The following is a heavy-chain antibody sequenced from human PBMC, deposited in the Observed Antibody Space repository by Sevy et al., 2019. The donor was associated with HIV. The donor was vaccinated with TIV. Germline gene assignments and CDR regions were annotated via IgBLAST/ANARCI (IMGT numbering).Heavy chain of an antibody. J-gene: IGHJ6*02. CDR1: GFTFSSYS. D-gene: IGHD3-3*01. CDR2: ISSSSSYI. CDR3: ASDLSPVNFWSGSLGYYYGMDV. Sequence: GESLKISCAASGFTFSSYSMNWVRQAPGKGLEWVSSISSSSSYIYYADSVKGRFTISRDNAKNSLYLQMNSLRAEDTAVYYCASDLSPVNFWSGSLGYYYGMDVWGQGTTVTVSS. V-gene: IGHV3-21*01.